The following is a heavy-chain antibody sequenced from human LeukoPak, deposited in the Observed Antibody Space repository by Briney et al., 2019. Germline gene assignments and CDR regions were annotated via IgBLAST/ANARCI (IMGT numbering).Heavy chain of an antibody. D-gene: IGHD3-22*01. Sequence: GGSPRLSCAASGFTVSSNYMSWVRQAPGKGLEWVSVIYSGGSTYYADSVKGRFTISRDNSKNTLYLQMNSLRAEDTAVYYCARAGDSSGFYYYYYYMDVWGKGTTVTVSS. CDR1: GFTVSSNY. V-gene: IGHV3-53*01. CDR2: IYSGGST. CDR3: ARAGDSSGFYYYYYYMDV. J-gene: IGHJ6*03.